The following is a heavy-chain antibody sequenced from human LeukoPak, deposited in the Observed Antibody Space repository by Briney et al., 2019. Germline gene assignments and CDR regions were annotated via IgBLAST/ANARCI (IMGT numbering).Heavy chain of an antibody. Sequence: ASVKVSCKASGYTFTSYAMNWVRQAPGQGLEWMGWINTNTGNPTYAQGFTGRFVFSLDTSVSTAYLQISSLKAEDTAVYYCAGQFAEILRYFDWLTAPLGDWGQGTLVTVSS. CDR3: AGQFAEILRYFDWLTAPLGD. CDR2: INTNTGNP. D-gene: IGHD3-9*01. V-gene: IGHV7-4-1*02. J-gene: IGHJ4*02. CDR1: GYTFTSYA.